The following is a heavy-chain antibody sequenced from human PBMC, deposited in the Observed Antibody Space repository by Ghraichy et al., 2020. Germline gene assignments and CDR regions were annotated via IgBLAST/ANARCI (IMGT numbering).Heavy chain of an antibody. CDR3: AKSPRDLGSLFDD. V-gene: IGHV3-23*01. J-gene: IGHJ4*02. CDR2: IGGRGGDI. Sequence: IGGRGGDIQYADSVKGRFTISRDNSQSILYLQLHSLRVEDTAVYYCAKSPRDLGSLFDDWGQGTLVTV. D-gene: IGHD3-16*01.